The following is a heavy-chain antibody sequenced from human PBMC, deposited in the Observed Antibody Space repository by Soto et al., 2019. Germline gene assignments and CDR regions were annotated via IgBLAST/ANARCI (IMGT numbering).Heavy chain of an antibody. CDR2: TYYRSKWYN. Sequence: SQTLSLTCAISGDSVSSNSAAWNWIRQSPSRGLEWLGRTYYRSKWYNDYAVSVKSRITINPDTSKNQFSLQLNSVTPEDTAVYYCASSRRGEKWLLHRDYYYYYMDVWGEGTTVTVSS. V-gene: IGHV6-1*01. CDR3: ASSRRGEKWLLHRDYYYYYMDV. CDR1: GDSVSSNSAA. D-gene: IGHD3-3*01. J-gene: IGHJ6*03.